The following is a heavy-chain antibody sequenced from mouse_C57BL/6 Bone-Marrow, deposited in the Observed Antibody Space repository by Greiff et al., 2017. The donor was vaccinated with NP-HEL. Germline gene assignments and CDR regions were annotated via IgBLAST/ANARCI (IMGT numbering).Heavy chain of an antibody. CDR2: IRSKSNNYAT. V-gene: IGHV10-1*01. CDR1: GFSFNTYA. J-gene: IGHJ1*03. CDR3: VRQKFYYDGSSQYFEV. D-gene: IGHD1-1*01. Sequence: EVKLVESGGGLVQPKGSLKLSCAASGFSFNTYAMNWVRQAPGKGLEWVARIRSKSNNYATYYADSVKARFTISSDDSESMHYLQMNNLKTENTAMYYCVRQKFYYDGSSQYFEVWGTGTTVTVSS.